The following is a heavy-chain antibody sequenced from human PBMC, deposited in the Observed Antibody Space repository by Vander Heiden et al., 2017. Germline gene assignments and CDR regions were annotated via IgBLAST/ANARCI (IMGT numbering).Heavy chain of an antibody. V-gene: IGHV4-39*01. CDR1: GRSISSASYY. CDR3: ASQVGATPPDY. CDR2: VYYSGTT. D-gene: IGHD1-26*01. J-gene: IGHJ4*02. Sequence: QLPLQESGPGPVKPSETLSLTCTVSGRSISSASYYWGWIRQPPGKGLEWIGTVYYSGTTYYNPSLKSRLTISVDTSKNQFSLKLSSVTAADTAVYYCASQVGATPPDYWGQGTLVTVAS.